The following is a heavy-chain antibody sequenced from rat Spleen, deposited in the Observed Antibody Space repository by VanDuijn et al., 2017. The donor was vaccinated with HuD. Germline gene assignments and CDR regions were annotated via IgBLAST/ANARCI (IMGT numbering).Heavy chain of an antibody. CDR2: IWGDGNT. J-gene: IGHJ2*01. Sequence: QVQLKESGPGLVKPSETLSLTCTVSGFSLPRYHVSWVRQPPGKGLEWMRIIWGDGNTAHTSVLKPRLSISRDTSKGQVFLKMNSLQTEDTAIYFCVRERVPGFAFYFDYWGQGVMVTVSS. CDR3: VRERVPGFAFYFDY. CDR1: GFSLPRYH. V-gene: IGHV2-32*01. D-gene: IGHD1-4*01.